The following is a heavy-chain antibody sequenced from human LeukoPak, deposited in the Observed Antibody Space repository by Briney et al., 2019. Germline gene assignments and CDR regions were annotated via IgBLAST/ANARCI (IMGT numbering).Heavy chain of an antibody. CDR2: IYYSGST. D-gene: IGHD2-2*01. CDR3: ARHVVVPAAPRGISGMDV. J-gene: IGHJ6*04. CDR1: GGSISSSSYY. Sequence: SETLSLTCTVSGGSISSSSYYWGWIRQPPGKGLEWIGSIYYSGSTYYNPSLKSRVTISVDTSKNQFSLKLSSVTAADTAVYYCARHVVVPAAPRGISGMDVWGKGTTVTVSS. V-gene: IGHV4-39*01.